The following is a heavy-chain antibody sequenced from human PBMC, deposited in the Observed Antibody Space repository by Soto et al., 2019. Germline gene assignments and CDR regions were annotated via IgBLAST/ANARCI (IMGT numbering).Heavy chain of an antibody. J-gene: IGHJ4*02. Sequence: GGSLRLSCAASGFTFSSYGMHWVRQAPGKGLEWVAVIWYDGSNKYYADSVKGRFTISRDNSKNTLYLQMNSLRAEDTAVYYCARETRSGWYKTFAYWGQGTLVTVS. CDR1: GFTFSSYG. V-gene: IGHV3-33*01. CDR3: ARETRSGWYKTFAY. CDR2: IWYDGSNK. D-gene: IGHD6-19*01.